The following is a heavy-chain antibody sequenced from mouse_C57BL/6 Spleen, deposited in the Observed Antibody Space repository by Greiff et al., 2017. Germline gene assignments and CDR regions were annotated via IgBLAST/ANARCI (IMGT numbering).Heavy chain of an antibody. CDR1: GYTFTSYW. Sequence: QVQLQQPGAELVKPGASVKMSCTASGYTFTSYWITWVKQRPGQGLEWIGDIYPGSGSTNYNEKFKSKATLTVDTSSSTAYMQLSSLTSEDSAVYYCARLYYSNYDAMDYWGQGTSVTVSS. CDR3: ARLYYSNYDAMDY. J-gene: IGHJ4*01. V-gene: IGHV1-55*01. D-gene: IGHD2-5*01. CDR2: IYPGSGST.